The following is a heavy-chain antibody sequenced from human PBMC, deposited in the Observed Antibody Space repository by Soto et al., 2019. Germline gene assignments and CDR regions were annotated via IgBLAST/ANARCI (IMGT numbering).Heavy chain of an antibody. CDR2: ISGSGGST. CDR3: AKDTAPGTGDYYGMDV. V-gene: IGHV3-23*01. CDR1: GFTFSSYA. Sequence: EVQLLESGGGLVQPGGSLRLSCAASGFTFSSYAMSWVRQAPGKGLEWVSAISGSGGSTYYADSVKGRFTISRDNSKNTLYLQMNCLRAEDTAVYYCAKDTAPGTGDYYGMDVWGQGTTVTVSS. J-gene: IGHJ6*02. D-gene: IGHD2-8*02.